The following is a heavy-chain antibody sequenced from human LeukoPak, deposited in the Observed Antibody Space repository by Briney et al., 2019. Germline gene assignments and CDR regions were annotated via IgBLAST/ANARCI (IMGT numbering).Heavy chain of an antibody. Sequence: GGSLRLSCEASGFTFSSYGMHWVRQAPGKGLEWVAILWSDGNNKYYTDSVKGRFTISRDNSKNTLYLQMDSLRAEDTAVYYCAKEGSGVRGSYYFVCWGQGTLVTVSS. CDR2: LWSDGNNK. D-gene: IGHD3-10*01. CDR1: GFTFSSYG. CDR3: AKEGSGVRGSYYFVC. V-gene: IGHV3-33*06. J-gene: IGHJ4*02.